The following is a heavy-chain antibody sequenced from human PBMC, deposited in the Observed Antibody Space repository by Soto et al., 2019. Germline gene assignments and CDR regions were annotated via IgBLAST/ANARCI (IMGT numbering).Heavy chain of an antibody. CDR1: GGSISGFY. Sequence: SETLSLTCTVAGGSISGFYWSWVRQPAGKGLEWIGRIYSSGATKYNPSLRNRVTMSVDTSTDQYSLNLASMTAADTAVYFCARGSVCGNDCYFDVWGQGTQVTVSS. V-gene: IGHV4-4*07. J-gene: IGHJ4*02. D-gene: IGHD2-21*02. CDR3: ARGSVCGNDCYFDV. CDR2: IYSSGAT.